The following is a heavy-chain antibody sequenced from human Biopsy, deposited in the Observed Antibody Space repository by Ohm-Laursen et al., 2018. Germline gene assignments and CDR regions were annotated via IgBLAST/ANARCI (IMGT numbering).Heavy chain of an antibody. CDR1: GYSIIPSGPEN. CDR3: ARDMRTTGWPYFDY. V-gene: IGHV4-61*01. D-gene: IGHD2/OR15-2a*01. J-gene: IGHJ4*02. CDR2: IYSGGNT. Sequence: PPGTLSLTCTLSGYSIIPSGPENWSWIRQPPGQGLQYIGFIYSGGNTNYNPSLRSRVTMSVDTSKNQFSLRLNSVTAADTAVYYCARDMRTTGWPYFDYWGQGILVTVSS.